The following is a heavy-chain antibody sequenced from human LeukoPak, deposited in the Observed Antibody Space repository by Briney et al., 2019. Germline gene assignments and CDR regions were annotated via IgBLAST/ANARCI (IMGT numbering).Heavy chain of an antibody. CDR1: GFTFSSYG. CDR2: ISSSGSTI. V-gene: IGHV3-48*04. D-gene: IGHD6-19*01. J-gene: IGHJ6*03. CDR3: ARHSSGWPGVYYYYYMDA. Sequence: GGSLRLSCAASGFTFSSYGMSWVRQAPGKGLEWVSAISSSGSTIYYADSVKGRFTISRDNAKNSLYLQMNSLRAEDTAVYYCARHSSGWPGVYYYYYMDAWGKGTTVTISS.